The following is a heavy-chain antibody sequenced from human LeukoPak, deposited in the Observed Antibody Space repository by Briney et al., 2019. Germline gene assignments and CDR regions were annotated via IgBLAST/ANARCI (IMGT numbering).Heavy chain of an antibody. CDR3: ARANYDI. J-gene: IGHJ4*02. CDR2: VNQDESQK. D-gene: IGHD3-9*01. Sequence: GGSLRLSCAASGFTVSSNWMSWVRQALGKGLEWVANVNQDESQKYYVDSVKGRFTISKDNAKNSLNLQMNSLRAEDTGVYYCARANYDIRGQGTLVTVSS. V-gene: IGHV3-7*01. CDR1: GFTVSSNW.